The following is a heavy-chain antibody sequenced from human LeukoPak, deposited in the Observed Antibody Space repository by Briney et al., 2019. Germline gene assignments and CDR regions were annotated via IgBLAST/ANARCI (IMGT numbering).Heavy chain of an antibody. Sequence: PSETLSLTCTVSGGSISSSSYYWGWIRQPPGKGLEWIGSIYHSGSTYYNPSLKSRVTISVDTSKNQFSLKLSSVTAADTAVYYCAREDYDFWSGYPKASLNWGKGTTVTVSS. CDR2: IYHSGST. J-gene: IGHJ6*04. CDR3: AREDYDFWSGYPKASLN. D-gene: IGHD3-3*01. CDR1: GGSISSSSYY. V-gene: IGHV4-39*07.